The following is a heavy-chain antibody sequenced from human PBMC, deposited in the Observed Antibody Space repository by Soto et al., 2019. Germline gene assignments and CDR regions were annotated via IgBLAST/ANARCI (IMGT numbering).Heavy chain of an antibody. CDR3: ARVVGYCSGGTCYDPGPAFDI. Sequence: ASVKVSCKASGYTFGNYDITWVRQAPGQGLEWTGWIGAYNGNTNYAQKFQDRVSLTTDTSTSTAYLELRSLRSDDTAVYYCARVVGYCSGGTCYDPGPAFDIWGQGTMVTVSS. CDR1: GYTFGNYD. V-gene: IGHV1-18*01. CDR2: IGAYNGNT. J-gene: IGHJ3*02. D-gene: IGHD2-15*01.